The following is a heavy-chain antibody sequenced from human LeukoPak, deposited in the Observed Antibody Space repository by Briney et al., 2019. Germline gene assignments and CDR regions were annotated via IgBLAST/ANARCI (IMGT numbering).Heavy chain of an antibody. CDR3: AKDLCLWYFDY. CDR2: IGGSGGST. V-gene: IGHV3-23*01. J-gene: IGHJ4*02. CDR1: GFTFSSYA. D-gene: IGHD2-21*01. Sequence: PGGSLRLSCAASGFTFSSYAMSWVRQAPGKGLEWVSAIGGSGGSTYYADSVRGRFTISRDNSKNTLYLQVNSLRAEDTAVYYCAKDLCLWYFDYWGQGTLVTVSS.